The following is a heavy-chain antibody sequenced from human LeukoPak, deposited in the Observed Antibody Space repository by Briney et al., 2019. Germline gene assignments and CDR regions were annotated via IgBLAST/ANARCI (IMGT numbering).Heavy chain of an antibody. CDR2: IKQDGSEK. CDR1: GFTFSSYW. D-gene: IGHD5-24*01. J-gene: IGHJ4*02. Sequence: GGSLRLSCAASGFTFSSYWMSWGRQAPGKGLEWVANIKQDGSEKNYVDSVKVRFTISRDNNKNSLYLQMSSLRAEDTAVYYCASRVFDYWGQGTLVTVSS. CDR3: ASRVFDY. V-gene: IGHV3-7*01.